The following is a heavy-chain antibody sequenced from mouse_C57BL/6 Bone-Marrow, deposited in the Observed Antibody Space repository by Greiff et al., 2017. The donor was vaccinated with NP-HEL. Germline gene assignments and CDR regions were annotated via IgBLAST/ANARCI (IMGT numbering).Heavy chain of an antibody. CDR3: ALRAWFAY. Sequence: EVKLMESGGGLVKPGGSLKLSCAASGFTFSSYAMSWVRQTPKKRLEWVATISDGGSYTYYPDNVKGRFTISRDNAKNNLYLQMSHLKSEDTAMYYCALRAWFAYWGQGTLVTVSA. V-gene: IGHV5-4*03. J-gene: IGHJ3*01. CDR1: GFTFSSYA. CDR2: ISDGGSYT.